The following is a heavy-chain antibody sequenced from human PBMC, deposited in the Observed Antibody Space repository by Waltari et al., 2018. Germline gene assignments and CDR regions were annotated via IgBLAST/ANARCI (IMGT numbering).Heavy chain of an antibody. CDR1: GGSIGSSRYY. CDR2: IYYSGST. V-gene: IGHV4-39*07. CDR3: ARVGVGYFDY. J-gene: IGHJ4*02. Sequence: QLQLQESGPGLVKPSETLSLTCTVAGGSIGSSRYYWGWIRQPPGKGLEWIGSIYYSGSTSYNPSLKSRVTISVDTSKNQFSLKLSSVTAADTAVYYCARVGVGYFDYWGQGTLVTVSS. D-gene: IGHD2-15*01.